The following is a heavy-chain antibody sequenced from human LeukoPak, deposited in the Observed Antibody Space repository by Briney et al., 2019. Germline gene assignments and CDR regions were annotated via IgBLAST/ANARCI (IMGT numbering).Heavy chain of an antibody. CDR3: ARGSSYYCRFDP. D-gene: IGHD2-15*01. CDR1: GGSCSGYY. J-gene: IGHJ5*02. CDR2: INHSGST. V-gene: IGHV4-34*01. Sequence: PSETLSLTCAVYGGSCSGYYWSWIRQPPGKGLEWIGEINHSGSTNYNPSLKSRVTISVDTSKNQFYLKLSSVTAANTTVYYCARGSSYYCRFDPWGQGTLVTVSS.